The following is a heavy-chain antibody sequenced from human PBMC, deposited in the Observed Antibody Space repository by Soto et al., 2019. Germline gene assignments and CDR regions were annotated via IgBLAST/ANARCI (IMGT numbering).Heavy chain of an antibody. CDR2: IDWDDDK. CDR1: GFSLSTSGMC. CDR3: ARIRSGTFDY. Sequence: SGPTLVNPTQTLTLTRAFSGFSLSTSGMCVSWIRQPPGKALEWLARIDWDDDKYYSTSLKTRLTISKDTSKNQVVLTMTNMDPVDTATYYCARIRSGTFDYWGQGTLVTVSS. D-gene: IGHD1-1*01. J-gene: IGHJ4*02. V-gene: IGHV2-70*11.